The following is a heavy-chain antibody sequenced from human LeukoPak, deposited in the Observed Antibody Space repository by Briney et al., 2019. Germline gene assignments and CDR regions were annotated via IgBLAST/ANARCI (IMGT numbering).Heavy chain of an antibody. Sequence: GGSLRLSCAASGFTFSSYTMHWVRQAPGKGLEWVAVISYDGSNKYYADSVKGRFTISRDNSKNTLYLQMNSLRAEDTAVYYCAKAMYYYDSSGYPPYYFDYWGQGTLVTVSS. J-gene: IGHJ4*02. CDR3: AKAMYYYDSSGYPPYYFDY. CDR2: ISYDGSNK. CDR1: GFTFSSYT. V-gene: IGHV3-30*04. D-gene: IGHD3-22*01.